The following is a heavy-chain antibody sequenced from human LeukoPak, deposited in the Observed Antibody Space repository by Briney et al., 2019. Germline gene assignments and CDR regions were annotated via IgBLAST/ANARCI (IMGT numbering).Heavy chain of an antibody. J-gene: IGHJ4*02. Sequence: GGSLRLSCAASGFTFGDYAMHWVRQAPGKGLEWVSSISGNSGILGYADSVKGRFTISRDNAKNSLYLQMNSLRAEDTAVYYCARRLVGATGWDYWGQGTLVTVSS. CDR2: ISGNSGIL. CDR1: GFTFGDYA. CDR3: ARRLVGATGWDY. D-gene: IGHD1-26*01. V-gene: IGHV3-9*01.